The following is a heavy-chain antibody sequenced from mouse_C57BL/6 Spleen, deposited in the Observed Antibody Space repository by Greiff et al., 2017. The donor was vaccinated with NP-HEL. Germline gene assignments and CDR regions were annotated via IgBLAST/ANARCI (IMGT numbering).Heavy chain of an antibody. CDR2: IYPRSGNT. CDR1: GYTFTSYG. Sequence: VKLSCKASGYTFTSYGISWVKQRTGQGLEWIGEIYPRSGNTYYNEKFKGKATLTADKSSSTAYMELRSLTSEDSAVYFCARWGTTVVATADYWGQGTTLTVSS. D-gene: IGHD1-1*01. V-gene: IGHV1-81*01. J-gene: IGHJ2*01. CDR3: ARWGTTVVATADY.